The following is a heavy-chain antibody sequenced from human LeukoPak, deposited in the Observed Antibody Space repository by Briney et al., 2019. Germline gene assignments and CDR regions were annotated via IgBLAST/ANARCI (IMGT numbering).Heavy chain of an antibody. D-gene: IGHD3-10*01. V-gene: IGHV3-72*01. Sequence: GGSLRLSCAASGFTFSDYYMDWVRRAPGKGLEWVGRTRNKANSYTTEYAASVKGRFTISRDDSKNSLYLQMNSLKTEDTAVYYCATYNYDSGSYLNYYNYGMDVWGQGTTVTVSS. CDR1: GFTFSDYY. CDR2: TRNKANSYTT. CDR3: ATYNYDSGSYLNYYNYGMDV. J-gene: IGHJ6*02.